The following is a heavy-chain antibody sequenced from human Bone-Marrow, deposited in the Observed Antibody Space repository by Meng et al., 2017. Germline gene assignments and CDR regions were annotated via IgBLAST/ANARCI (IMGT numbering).Heavy chain of an antibody. CDR1: GFTFTSYG. CDR3: ARDRGGIDY. J-gene: IGHJ4*02. D-gene: IGHD2-15*01. V-gene: IGHV3-30*05. Sequence: LVETGGGLGKRGGSLRLSCRTSGFTFTSYGMGWVRQAPGKGLEWVAVISYDGSNKYYADSVKGRFTISRDNSKNTLYLQMNSLRAEDTAVYYCARDRGGIDYWGQGTLVTVSS. CDR2: ISYDGSNK.